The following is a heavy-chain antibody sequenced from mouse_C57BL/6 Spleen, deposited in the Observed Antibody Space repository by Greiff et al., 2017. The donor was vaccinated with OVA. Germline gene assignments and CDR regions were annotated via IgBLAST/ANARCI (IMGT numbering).Heavy chain of an antibody. CDR2: FYPGSGSI. V-gene: IGHV1-62-2*01. CDR1: GYTFTEYT. Sequence: VKLVESGAELVKPGASVKLSCKASGYTFTEYTIHWVKQRSGQGLEWIGWFYPGSGSIKYNEKFKDKATLTADKSSSTVYMELSRLTSEDSAVYFCARHEKGNYYGSSYGFAYWGQGTLVTVSA. CDR3: ARHEKGNYYGSSYGFAY. J-gene: IGHJ3*01. D-gene: IGHD1-1*01.